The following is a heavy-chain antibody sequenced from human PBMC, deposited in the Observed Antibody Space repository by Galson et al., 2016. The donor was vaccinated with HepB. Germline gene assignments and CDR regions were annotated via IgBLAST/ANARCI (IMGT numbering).Heavy chain of an antibody. D-gene: IGHD5-18*01. CDR3: AKDIRSYGLFGRFDY. V-gene: IGHV3-30*18. CDR2: ISYDGSNK. CDR1: GFTFSSYG. J-gene: IGHJ4*02. Sequence: SLRLSCAASGFTFSSYGKHRVRQAPGKGLEWVAVISYDGSNKYYADSVKCRFTISRDNSKNTLYLQMNSLRAEDTAVYYCAKDIRSYGLFGRFDYWGQGTLVTVSS.